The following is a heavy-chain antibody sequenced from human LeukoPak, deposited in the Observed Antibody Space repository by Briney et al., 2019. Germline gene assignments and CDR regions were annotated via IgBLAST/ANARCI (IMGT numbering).Heavy chain of an antibody. CDR2: IYHSGST. CDR1: GGSISSGGYS. Sequence: SQTLSPTCAVSGGSISSGGYSWSWIRQPPGKGLEWIGYIYHSGSTYYNPSLKSRVTISVDRSKNQFSLKLSSVTAADTAVYYCARGTGDYYAHDDAFDIWGQGTMVTVSS. CDR3: ARGTGDYYAHDDAFDI. J-gene: IGHJ3*02. D-gene: IGHD3-10*01. V-gene: IGHV4-30-2*01.